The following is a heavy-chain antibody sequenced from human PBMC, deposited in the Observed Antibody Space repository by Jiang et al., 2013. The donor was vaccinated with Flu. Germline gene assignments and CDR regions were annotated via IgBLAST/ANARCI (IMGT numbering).Heavy chain of an antibody. Sequence: RVTMTRDTSTSTVYMELSSLRSEDTAVYYCARAISVYRGMDVWGQGTTVTVSS. D-gene: IGHD1-14*01. CDR3: ARAISVYRGMDV. J-gene: IGHJ6*02. V-gene: IGHV1-46*03.